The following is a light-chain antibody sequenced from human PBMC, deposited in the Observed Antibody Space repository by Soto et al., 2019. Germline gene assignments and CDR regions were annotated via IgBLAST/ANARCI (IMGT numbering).Light chain of an antibody. J-gene: IGKJ2*01. V-gene: IGKV1-5*03. CDR2: QGS. CDR1: QYSANY. CDR3: QQYNTYPYS. Sequence: DIQMTQSPSSLSASVGDRVTITCRASQYSANYLNWYQQKPGKAPKLLIYQGSHLQSGVPSRFSGSGSGSEFTLSINSLQPDDFATYYCQQYNTYPYSFGQGTKVDIK.